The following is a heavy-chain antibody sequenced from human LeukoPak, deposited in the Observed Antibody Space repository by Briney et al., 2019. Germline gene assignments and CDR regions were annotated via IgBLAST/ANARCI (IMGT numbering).Heavy chain of an antibody. J-gene: IGHJ4*02. CDR3: AKGLDSSGWYGLDH. Sequence: GGSLRLSCAASGFTFSSYAMSWVRQAPGKGLEWVSAISGSGGSTYYADSVKGRFTISRDNSKSTLYLQMNSLRAEDTAAYYCAKGLDSSGWYGLDHWGRGTLVTVSS. CDR2: ISGSGGST. D-gene: IGHD6-19*01. V-gene: IGHV3-23*01. CDR1: GFTFSSYA.